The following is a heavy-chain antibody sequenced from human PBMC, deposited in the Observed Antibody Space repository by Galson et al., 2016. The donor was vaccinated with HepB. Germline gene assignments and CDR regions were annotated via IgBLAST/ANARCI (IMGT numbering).Heavy chain of an antibody. J-gene: IGHJ1*01. CDR2: IKQDGSET. CDR3: ARGWRTFYRYFEH. V-gene: IGHV3-7*01. D-gene: IGHD2/OR15-2a*01. Sequence: SLRLSCAASGFTFSSYWMSWVRQAPGKGLEWVANIKQDGSETYYLDSVKGRFTISRDNAKNSLYLQMNSLRGEDTAVYYCARGWRTFYRYFEHWGQGALVSVAS. CDR1: GFTFSSYW.